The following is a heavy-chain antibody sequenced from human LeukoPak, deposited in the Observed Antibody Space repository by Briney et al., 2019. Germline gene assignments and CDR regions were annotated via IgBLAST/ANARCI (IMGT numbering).Heavy chain of an antibody. J-gene: IGHJ4*02. CDR1: GFSFTNYW. V-gene: IGHV3-7*01. CDR3: VSQEVVPH. D-gene: IGHD2-15*01. CDR2: VKEDGTTK. Sequence: GGSLRLSCAASGFSFTNYWMSWVRQAPGKGLEWVANVKEDGTTKQYVDSVKGRFTISRDNAKNSLYLQMDSLRAEDTAVYYCVSQEVVPHWGQGTLVTVSS.